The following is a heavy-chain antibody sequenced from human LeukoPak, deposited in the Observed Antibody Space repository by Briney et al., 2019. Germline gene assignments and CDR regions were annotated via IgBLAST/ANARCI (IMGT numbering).Heavy chain of an antibody. CDR1: GFTFSSYA. J-gene: IGHJ4*02. CDR2: ISSNGGTT. Sequence: GGSLRLSCSASGFTFSSYAMHWVRQAPGKGLEYVSTISSNGGTTYCADSVKGRFTISRDNSKNTLYLQMSSLRAEDTAVYYCVKGHDSSGYYLSYFDYWGQGALVTVSS. V-gene: IGHV3-64D*09. D-gene: IGHD3-22*01. CDR3: VKGHDSSGYYLSYFDY.